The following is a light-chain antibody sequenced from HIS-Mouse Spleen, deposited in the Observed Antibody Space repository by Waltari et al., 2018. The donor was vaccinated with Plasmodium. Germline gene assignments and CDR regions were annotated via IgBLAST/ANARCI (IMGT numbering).Light chain of an antibody. V-gene: IGKV3-15*01. CDR3: QQYNNWSFT. J-gene: IGKJ3*01. CDR2: GAS. CDR1: QSVSSN. Sequence: DIVMTQPPATLSVAPGERATLSCRASQSVSSNLAWYQQKPGQPPRLLIYGASTRATGIPARFSGSGSGTEFTLTISSLQSEDFAVYYCQQYNNWSFTFGPGTKVDIK.